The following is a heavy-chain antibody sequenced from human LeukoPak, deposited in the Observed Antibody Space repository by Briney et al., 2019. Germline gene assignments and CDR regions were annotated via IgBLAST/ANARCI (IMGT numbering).Heavy chain of an antibody. CDR1: GGSVNTGGYY. J-gene: IGHJ4*02. V-gene: IGHV4-39*01. Sequence: SETLSLTCTVSGGSVNTGGYYWTWIRQHAGKGLEWIGFIYYTGSAHYNPSLKSRVTISVDTSKNQFSLKLSSVTAADTAVYYCARQGYSSGWFRYYFDYWGQGTLVTVSS. CDR2: IYYTGSA. CDR3: ARQGYSSGWFRYYFDY. D-gene: IGHD6-19*01.